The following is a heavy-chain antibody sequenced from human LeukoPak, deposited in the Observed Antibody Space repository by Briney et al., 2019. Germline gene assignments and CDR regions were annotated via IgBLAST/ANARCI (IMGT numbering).Heavy chain of an antibody. V-gene: IGHV3-7*01. CDR3: ARFAAGGSYYYYMDV. CDR1: GFTFNGYW. D-gene: IGHD6-25*01. J-gene: IGHJ6*03. CDR2: IKEDGSAQ. Sequence: GGSLRLSCAASGFTFNGYWMSWVRQAPGKGLEWVANIKEDGSAQYYVGSVKGRFTVSRDNAKNSLYLQMNSLRADDTAVYYCARFAAGGSYYYYMDVWGKGTTVTVSS.